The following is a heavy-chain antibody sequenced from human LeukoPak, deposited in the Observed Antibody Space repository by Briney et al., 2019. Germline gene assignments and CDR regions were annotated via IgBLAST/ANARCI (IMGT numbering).Heavy chain of an antibody. CDR1: GFTFSSYA. CDR2: ISGSGGST. D-gene: IGHD4-11*01. V-gene: IGHV3-23*01. J-gene: IGHJ4*02. Sequence: GGSLRLSCAASGFTFSSYAMSWVRQAPGKGLEWVSAISGSGGSTYYADSVKGRCTISRDNSKNTLYLQMNSLGAEDTAVYYCAKNRGNYYYFDYWGQGTLVTVSS. CDR3: AKNRGNYYYFDY.